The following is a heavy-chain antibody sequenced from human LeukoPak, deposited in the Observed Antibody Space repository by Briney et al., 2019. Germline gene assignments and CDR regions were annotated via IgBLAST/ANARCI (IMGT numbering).Heavy chain of an antibody. Sequence: PGGSLRLSCAASGFTFSDYYMSWIRQAPEKGLEWVSYISSCGSTIYYADSVKGRFTISRDNAKNSLYLQMNSLRAEDTAVYYCARVRLTIFGVVIDAFDIWGQGTMVTVSS. CDR2: ISSCGSTI. CDR3: ARVRLTIFGVVIDAFDI. J-gene: IGHJ3*02. CDR1: GFTFSDYY. D-gene: IGHD3-3*01. V-gene: IGHV3-11*04.